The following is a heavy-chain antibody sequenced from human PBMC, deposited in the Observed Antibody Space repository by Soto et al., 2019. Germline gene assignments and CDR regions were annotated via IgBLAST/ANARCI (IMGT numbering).Heavy chain of an antibody. CDR2: IYYSGSI. CDR3: ARVGCSGGSCYGYAFSNRFDP. J-gene: IGHJ5*02. Sequence: SETLSLTCTVSGGPISSSTYYWGWIRQPPGKGLEWIGSIYYSGSIFYNPSLKSRVIISADTSKNQFFLKLTSVSAADTAVYYCARVGCSGGSCYGYAFSNRFDPWGQGMLVTVSS. CDR1: GGPISSSTYY. D-gene: IGHD2-15*01. V-gene: IGHV4-39*01.